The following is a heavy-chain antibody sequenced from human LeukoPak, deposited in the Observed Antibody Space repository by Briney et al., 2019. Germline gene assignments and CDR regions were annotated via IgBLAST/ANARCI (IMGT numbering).Heavy chain of an antibody. D-gene: IGHD4-11*01. V-gene: IGHV4-39*02. Sequence: SETLSLTCAVSGDSVTNRNYLWGWIRQPPGKRLEWIGNVDNDGRTYYDPSLRGQVTISLDTSKNHFSLNLNFVSDADTAIYYCARYSRVFGWFDPWGRGTLVTVSS. CDR2: VDNDGRT. J-gene: IGHJ5*02. CDR3: ARYSRVFGWFDP. CDR1: GDSVTNRNYL.